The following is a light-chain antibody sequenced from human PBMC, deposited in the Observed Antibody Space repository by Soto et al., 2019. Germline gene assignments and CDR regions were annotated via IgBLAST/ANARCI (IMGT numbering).Light chain of an antibody. CDR2: EGS. CDR3: CSYAGSTDVV. V-gene: IGLV2-23*01. CDR1: SSDVGSYNL. J-gene: IGLJ2*01. Sequence: QSALTQPASVSGSPGQSITISCTGTSSDVGSYNLVSWYQQHPGKAPKLIIYEGSKRPSGVSNRFSGSKSGNTASLTISGLQAEDEADDYCCSYAGSTDVVFGGGTKLTVL.